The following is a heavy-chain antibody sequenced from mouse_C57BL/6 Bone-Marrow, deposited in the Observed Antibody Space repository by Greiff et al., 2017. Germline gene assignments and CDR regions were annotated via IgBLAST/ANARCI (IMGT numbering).Heavy chain of an antibody. CDR1: GFTFSSYG. CDR2: ISSGGSYT. CDR3: ARLRNDGPYAMDY. D-gene: IGHD2-3*01. Sequence: EVQVVESGGDLVKPGGSLKLSCAASGFTFSSYGMSWVRQTPDKRLEWVATISSGGSYTYYPDSVKGRFTISRDNAKNTLYLQMSTLKSEDTAMYYCARLRNDGPYAMDYWGQGTSVTVSS. J-gene: IGHJ4*01. V-gene: IGHV5-6*01.